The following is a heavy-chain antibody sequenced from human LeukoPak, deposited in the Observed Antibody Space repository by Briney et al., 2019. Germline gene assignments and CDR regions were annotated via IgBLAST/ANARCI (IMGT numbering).Heavy chain of an antibody. J-gene: IGHJ4*02. V-gene: IGHV4-61*02. D-gene: IGHD3-22*01. CDR3: ARVPDYYDSSGYRTGDYFDY. CDR2: IYYSGST. Sequence: SQTLSLTCTVSGGSISSGSYYWSWIRQPAGKGLEWIGRIYYSGSTYYNPSLKSRVTISVDTSKNQFSLKLSSVTAADTAVYYCARVPDYYDSSGYRTGDYFDYWGQGTLVTVSS. CDR1: GGSISSGSYY.